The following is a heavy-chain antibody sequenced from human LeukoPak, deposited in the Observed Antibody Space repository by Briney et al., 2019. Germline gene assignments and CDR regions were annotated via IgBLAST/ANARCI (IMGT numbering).Heavy chain of an antibody. D-gene: IGHD3-3*01. J-gene: IGHJ5*02. CDR2: IYYSGST. CDR1: GGSISSYY. CDR3: ARGLVFWSGYHTT. V-gene: IGHV4-59*12. Sequence: SETLSLTCTVSGGSISSYYWSWIRQPPGKGLEWIGYIYYSGSTNYNPSLKSRVTISVDTSKNQFSLKLSSVTAADTAVYYCARGLVFWSGYHTTWGQGTLVTVSP.